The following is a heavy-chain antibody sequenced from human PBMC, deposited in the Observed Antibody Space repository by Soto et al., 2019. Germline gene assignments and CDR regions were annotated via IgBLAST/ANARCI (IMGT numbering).Heavy chain of an antibody. CDR2: IGTAGDP. CDR1: GFTFSSYD. J-gene: IGHJ4*02. CDR3: ARGRYSYGWNYFDY. D-gene: IGHD5-18*01. V-gene: IGHV3-13*05. Sequence: EVQLVESGGGLVQPGGSLRLSCAASGFTFSSYDMHWVRQATGKGLEWVSAIGTAGDPYYPGSVKGRFTISRENAKNSLYLQMNSLRAGDTAVYYCARGRYSYGWNYFDYWGQGTLVTVSS.